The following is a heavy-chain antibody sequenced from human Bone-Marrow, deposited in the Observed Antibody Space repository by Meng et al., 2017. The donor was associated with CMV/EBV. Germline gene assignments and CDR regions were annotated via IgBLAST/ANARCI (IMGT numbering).Heavy chain of an antibody. D-gene: IGHD6-13*01. CDR2: INPDNGDT. CDR3: ARDPLPISGSEAALA. V-gene: IGHV1-2*02. J-gene: IGHJ5*02. Sequence: ASVKVSCQVSGFIFTDHFMHWVRQVCGQGLEWMGKINPDNGDTNYVQKFQGRVTMTRNTFLSTVFIELSRLRYDDTAIYYCARDPLPISGSEAALAWGPGSLVTVSS. CDR1: GFIFTDHF.